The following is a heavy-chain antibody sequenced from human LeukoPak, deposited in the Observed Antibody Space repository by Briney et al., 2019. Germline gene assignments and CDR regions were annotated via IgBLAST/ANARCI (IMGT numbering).Heavy chain of an antibody. V-gene: IGHV3-30*02. CDR3: AKEGRYDVVAEDIGWYFDI. CDR1: GFTFSSYA. CDR2: VWYDGTNK. J-gene: IGHJ2*01. D-gene: IGHD2-2*01. Sequence: GGSLRLSCAASGFTFSSYAMHWVRQAPGKGLEWVAFVWYDGTNKYYADSVKGRFTISRDNHKSTVDLQMNGLRAEDTAVYYCAKEGRYDVVAEDIGWYFDIWGRGMLAIVSS.